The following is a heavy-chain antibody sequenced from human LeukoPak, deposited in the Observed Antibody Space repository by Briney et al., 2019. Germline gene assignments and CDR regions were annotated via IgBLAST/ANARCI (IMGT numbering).Heavy chain of an antibody. Sequence: SDTLSLTCTVSGGSVSSGSYYWSWIRQPQGKGLEWIGYVYWTGNTNYNPSHKSRVTMSVDTSKNQFSLKLSSVTAADTAVYYCARRSSGGSCYNRWGQGTLVTVSS. CDR3: ARRSSGGSCYNR. V-gene: IGHV4-61*01. J-gene: IGHJ4*02. D-gene: IGHD2-15*01. CDR1: GGSVSSGSYY. CDR2: VYWTGNT.